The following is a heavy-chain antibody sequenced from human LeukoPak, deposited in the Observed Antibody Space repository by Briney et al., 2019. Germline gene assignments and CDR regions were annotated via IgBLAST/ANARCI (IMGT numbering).Heavy chain of an antibody. D-gene: IGHD6-13*01. Sequence: GGSLRLSCAASGFTFSTYEMNWVRQTPGKGLEWVSYISSSGSTIYYADSVKGRFTISRDNAKNSLYLQMNSLRAEDTAVYYCARSKLWGSPAAAGTVDYWGRGTLVTVSS. J-gene: IGHJ4*02. CDR3: ARSKLWGSPAAAGTVDY. CDR2: ISSSGSTI. CDR1: GFTFSTYE. V-gene: IGHV3-48*03.